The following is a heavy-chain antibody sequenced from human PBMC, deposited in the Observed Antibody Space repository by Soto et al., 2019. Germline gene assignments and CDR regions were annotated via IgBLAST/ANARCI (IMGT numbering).Heavy chain of an antibody. CDR2: ISYSGST. CDR3: TRAPVTPRLVDYNYGMDV. D-gene: IGHD2-21*01. Sequence: NLSLTCTVSGGSINSNDYYRSWIRQPPRKGLEWNGYISYSGSTYYNPSLKSRVSISVDTSKNQFSLELSSVTAADTAVFYCTRAPVTPRLVDYNYGMDVWGQGTTVTVSS. CDR1: GGSINSNDYY. V-gene: IGHV4-30-4*01. J-gene: IGHJ6*02.